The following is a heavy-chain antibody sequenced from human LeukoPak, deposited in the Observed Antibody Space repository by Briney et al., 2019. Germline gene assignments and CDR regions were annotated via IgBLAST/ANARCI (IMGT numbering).Heavy chain of an antibody. CDR1: GFTFDDYA. CDR3: ANSIAVAGAGDY. Sequence: SLRLSCAASGFTFDDYAMHWVRQAPGKGLEWVSGISWNSGSTGYADSVKGRFTISRDNAKNSLYLQMNSLRAEDTALYYCANSIAVAGAGDYWGQGTLVTVSS. CDR2: ISWNSGST. V-gene: IGHV3-9*01. J-gene: IGHJ4*02. D-gene: IGHD6-19*01.